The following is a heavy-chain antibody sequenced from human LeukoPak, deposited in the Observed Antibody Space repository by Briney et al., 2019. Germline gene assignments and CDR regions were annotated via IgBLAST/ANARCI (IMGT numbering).Heavy chain of an antibody. CDR3: ARDQRWPKIYYYYYMDV. Sequence: PSETLSLTCTVSGGSISSYYWSWIRQPAGKGLEWIGRINTSGSTNYNPSLKSRVTMSVDTSKNQFSLKLSSATAADTALYYCARDQRWPKIYYYYYMDVWGKGTTVTVSS. CDR1: GGSISSYY. J-gene: IGHJ6*03. V-gene: IGHV4-4*07. D-gene: IGHD6-13*01. CDR2: INTSGST.